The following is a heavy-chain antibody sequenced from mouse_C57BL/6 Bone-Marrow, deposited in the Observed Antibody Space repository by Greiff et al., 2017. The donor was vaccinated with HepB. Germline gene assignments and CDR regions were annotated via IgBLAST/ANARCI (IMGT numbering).Heavy chain of an antibody. J-gene: IGHJ2*01. D-gene: IGHD6-2*01. CDR2: IYPRSGNT. CDR3: ARKLVLFDY. CDR1: GYAFSSYW. Sequence: VKLVESGAELVKPGASVKISCKASGYAFSSYWMNWVKQRPGQGLEWIGEIYPRSGNTYYNEKFKGKATLTADKSSSTAYMELRSLTSEDSAVYFCARKLVLFDYWGQGTTLTVSS. V-gene: IGHV1-80*01.